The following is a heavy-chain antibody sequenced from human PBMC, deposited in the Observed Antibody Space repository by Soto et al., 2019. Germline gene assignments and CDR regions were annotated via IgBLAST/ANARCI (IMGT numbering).Heavy chain of an antibody. V-gene: IGHV4-61*01. Sequence: WETLSVTWSVSGGSVSSESYYWSWIRQTPGKGLEWIGNVENSGSTKYNPSLKSRVTISVDTSKNQFSLKLSSVTGADTAVYYWSRQAAESTWLQHWSQFTFLSVS. CDR3: SRQAAESTWLQH. D-gene: IGHD6-25*01. CDR1: GGSVSSESYY. J-gene: IGHJ1*01. CDR2: VENSGST.